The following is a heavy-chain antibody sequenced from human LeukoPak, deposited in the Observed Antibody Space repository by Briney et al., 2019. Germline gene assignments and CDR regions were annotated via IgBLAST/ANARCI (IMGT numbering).Heavy chain of an antibody. D-gene: IGHD3-22*01. CDR2: MYTSGSI. Sequence: SETLSLTCTVSGGSMRSYYWIWIRQPAGKGLEWIGRMYTSGSINYNPSLKSRVTMSVDTSKNQFSLKLSSVTAADTAVYYCARDTYYDGSGLDYWGQGTLVTVSS. V-gene: IGHV4-4*07. CDR3: ARDTYYDGSGLDY. J-gene: IGHJ4*02. CDR1: GGSMRSYY.